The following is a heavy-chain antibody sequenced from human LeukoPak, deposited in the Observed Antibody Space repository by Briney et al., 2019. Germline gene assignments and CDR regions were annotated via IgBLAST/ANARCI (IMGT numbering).Heavy chain of an antibody. J-gene: IGHJ4*02. Sequence: GGSLRLSCATSGFTFNNYAMSWVRHAPGRRLQWVSVISGSGGRINYADSVRGRFTISRDNSKNTLYLQMNSLRAEDTAIYYCAKVYYSSSYYDFDHWGQGTLVTVSS. CDR2: ISGSGGRI. D-gene: IGHD6-13*01. CDR1: GFTFNNYA. CDR3: AKVYYSSSYYDFDH. V-gene: IGHV3-23*01.